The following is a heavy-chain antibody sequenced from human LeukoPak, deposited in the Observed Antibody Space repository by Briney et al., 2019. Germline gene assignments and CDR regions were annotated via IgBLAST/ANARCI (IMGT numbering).Heavy chain of an antibody. D-gene: IGHD3-9*01. J-gene: IGHJ5*02. Sequence: SETLSLTCTVSGGSISSYYWSWIRQPPGKGLEWIGYIYYSGSTNYNPSLKSRVTISVDTSKNQFSLKLSSVTAADTAVYYCASLNSHYYDILTGYYNWFDPWGQGTLVTVSS. CDR2: IYYSGST. CDR1: GGSISSYY. CDR3: ASLNSHYYDILTGYYNWFDP. V-gene: IGHV4-59*08.